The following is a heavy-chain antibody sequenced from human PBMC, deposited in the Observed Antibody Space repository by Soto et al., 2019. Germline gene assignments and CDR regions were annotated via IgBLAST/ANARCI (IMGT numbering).Heavy chain of an antibody. CDR3: AVGGTVSRWFDP. CDR2: INHSVST. J-gene: IGHJ5*02. Sequence: QVQLQQWGAGLLKPSETLSLTCAVYGGSFSGYYWSWIRQPPGKGLEWIGEINHSVSTNYNASPNSRVTISVDTYKNQFSLKLSFVTGADTAVYYGAVGGTVSRWFDPWGQGTLVTVSS. V-gene: IGHV4-34*01. D-gene: IGHD4-17*01. CDR1: GGSFSGYY.